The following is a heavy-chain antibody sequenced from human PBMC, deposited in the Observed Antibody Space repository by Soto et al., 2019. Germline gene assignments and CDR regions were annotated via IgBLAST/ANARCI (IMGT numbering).Heavy chain of an antibody. J-gene: IGHJ6*02. Sequence: PSETLSLTCSVSGGSISSYYWNWTRQPPGKGLEWIGYIYYNGNTNYNPSLKSRVTLSLDTSKNQFSLKLSSVTAADTAVYYCARRSSSLKGYYYYGMDVWGQGTTVTVSS. CDR2: IYYNGNT. CDR1: GGSISSYY. CDR3: ARRSSSLKGYYYYGMDV. V-gene: IGHV4-59*01. D-gene: IGHD6-6*01.